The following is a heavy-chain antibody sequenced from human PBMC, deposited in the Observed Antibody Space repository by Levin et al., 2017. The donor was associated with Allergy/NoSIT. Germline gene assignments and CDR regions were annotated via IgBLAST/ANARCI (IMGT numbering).Heavy chain of an antibody. J-gene: IGHJ6*03. Sequence: SETLSLTCAVYGGSFSGYYWSWIRQPPGKGLEWIGEINHSGSTNYNPSLKSRVTISVDTSKNQFSLKLSSVTAADTAVYYCARGPRIAARPSIGSGGYYMDVWGKGTTVTVSS. CDR3: ARGPRIAARPSIGSGGYYMDV. CDR2: INHSGST. CDR1: GGSFSGYY. D-gene: IGHD6-6*01. V-gene: IGHV4-34*01.